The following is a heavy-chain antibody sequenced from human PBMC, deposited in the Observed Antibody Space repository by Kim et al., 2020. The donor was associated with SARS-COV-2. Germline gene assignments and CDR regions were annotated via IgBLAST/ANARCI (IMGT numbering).Heavy chain of an antibody. Sequence: SGPTLVNPTQTLTLTCTFSGFSLSTSGVGVGWIRQPPGKALEWLALIYWDDDKRYSPSLKSRLTITKDTSKNQVVLTMTNMDPVDTATYYCAHSPLRRSERGRVRRVIYDPWGQGTLVTVSS. J-gene: IGHJ5*02. CDR2: IYWDDDK. D-gene: IGHD3-10*01. CDR1: GFSLSTSGVG. V-gene: IGHV2-5*02. CDR3: AHSPLRRSERGRVRRVIYDP.